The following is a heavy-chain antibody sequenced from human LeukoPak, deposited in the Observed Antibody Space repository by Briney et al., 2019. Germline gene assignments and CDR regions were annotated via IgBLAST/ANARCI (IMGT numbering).Heavy chain of an antibody. V-gene: IGHV3-21*01. Sequence: PGGSLRLSCAASGFTFSSYSMNWVRQAPGKGLEWVSSISSSSSYIYYADSVKGRFTISRDNAKNSLYLQMNSLRAEDTAVYYCAKDLTLYSSSWDAFDIWGQGTMVTVSS. D-gene: IGHD6-13*01. CDR2: ISSSSSYI. J-gene: IGHJ3*02. CDR1: GFTFSSYS. CDR3: AKDLTLYSSSWDAFDI.